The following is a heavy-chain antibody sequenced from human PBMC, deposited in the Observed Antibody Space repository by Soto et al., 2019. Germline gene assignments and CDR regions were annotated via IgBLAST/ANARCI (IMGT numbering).Heavy chain of an antibody. CDR3: ARQGDFWSGYHHPYYYYGMDV. Sequence: PGESLKISCKGSGYSFTSYWIGWVRQMPGKGLESMGIIYPGDSDTRYSPSFQGQVTISADKSISTAYLQWSSLKASDTAMYYWARQGDFWSGYHHPYYYYGMDVWGQGTTVTVSS. J-gene: IGHJ6*02. CDR1: GYSFTSYW. D-gene: IGHD3-3*01. V-gene: IGHV5-51*01. CDR2: IYPGDSDT.